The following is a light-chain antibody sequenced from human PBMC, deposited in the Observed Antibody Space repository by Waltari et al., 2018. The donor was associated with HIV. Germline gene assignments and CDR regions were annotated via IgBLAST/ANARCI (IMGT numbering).Light chain of an antibody. V-gene: IGLV3-19*01. Sequence: SSELTQDPDVSVALGQTLKITCQGDSLRSYYANWYQQKPGQAPVLVLHGKNSRPSGAPDLFSGSTSGSTASLTITGAQAEDEAVYHCHSRDSSGYSYVFGNGTQVTVL. CDR2: GKN. CDR1: SLRSYY. CDR3: HSRDSSGYSYV. J-gene: IGLJ1*01.